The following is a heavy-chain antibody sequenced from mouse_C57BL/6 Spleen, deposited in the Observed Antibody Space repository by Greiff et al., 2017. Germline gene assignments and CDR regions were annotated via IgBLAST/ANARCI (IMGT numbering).Heavy chain of an antibody. CDR3: ARSPRELLLDMCY. J-gene: IGHJ4*01. D-gene: IGHD2-12*01. V-gene: IGHV1-85*01. CDR2: IDPGDGGT. CDR1: GFNITGYY. Sequence: VQLVQSGAELVKPGASVKLSCTASGFNITGYYIHWVKQRPGQGLEWIGRIDPGDGGTKYNAKFQGKATMTADTSSSTAYLELHSLTSEDSAVYFCARSPRELLLDMCYWGQGTSVTAAS.